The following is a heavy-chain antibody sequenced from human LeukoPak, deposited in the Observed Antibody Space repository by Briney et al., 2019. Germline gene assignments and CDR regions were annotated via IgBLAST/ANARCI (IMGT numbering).Heavy chain of an antibody. V-gene: IGHV3-23*01. CDR2: ISGSGGST. CDR3: AKTSGSYLDEY. CDR1: GFTFSSYA. J-gene: IGHJ4*02. D-gene: IGHD1-26*01. Sequence: GGTLRLSCAASGFTFSSYAMSWVRQAPGKGLEWVSAISGSGGSTYYADSVKGRFTISRDNSKNTLYLQMNSLRAEDTAVYYCAKTSGSYLDEYWGQGTLVTVSS.